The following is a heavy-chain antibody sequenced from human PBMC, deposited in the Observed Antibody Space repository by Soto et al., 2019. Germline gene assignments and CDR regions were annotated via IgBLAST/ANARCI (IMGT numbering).Heavy chain of an antibody. V-gene: IGHV3-48*02. CDR1: GFTVSSRY. J-gene: IGHJ4*01. D-gene: IGHD5-18*01. CDR2: ITIRTGNI. Sequence: PGGSLRLSCAASGFTVSSRYMSWVRQAPGKGLEWLAYITIRTGNIVYADSVRGRFTISADNAENSVFLQMNSLRDEDTAVYFCVRDRDLDRDMVHADLWGQGTLVTVSS. CDR3: VRDRDLDRDMVHADL.